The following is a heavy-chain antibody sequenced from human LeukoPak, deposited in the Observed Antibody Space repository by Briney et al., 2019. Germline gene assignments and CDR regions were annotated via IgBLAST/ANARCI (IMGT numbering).Heavy chain of an antibody. Sequence: DPSETLSLTCTVSGYSISSGYYWSWIRQPPGKGLEWIGYIYHSGSTYYNPSLKSRVTISVDRSKNQFSLKLSSVTAADTAVYYCARGVVVPAAFDAFDIWGQGTMVTVSS. D-gene: IGHD2-2*01. CDR1: GYSISSGYY. V-gene: IGHV4-38-2*02. J-gene: IGHJ3*02. CDR3: ARGVVVPAAFDAFDI. CDR2: IYHSGST.